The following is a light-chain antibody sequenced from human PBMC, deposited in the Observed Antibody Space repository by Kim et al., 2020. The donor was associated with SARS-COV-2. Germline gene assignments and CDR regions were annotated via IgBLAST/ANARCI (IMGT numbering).Light chain of an antibody. CDR3: QAWDSSSWM. V-gene: IGLV3-1*01. J-gene: IGLJ3*02. Sequence: MSPGQTASIVCSGDKLWNKYVSWYRQRPCQSPILVIYQNRKRPSGIPERISGSTSGNTATLTISGTQAMDEADYYCQAWDSSSWMFGGGTQLTVL. CDR2: QNR. CDR1: KLWNKY.